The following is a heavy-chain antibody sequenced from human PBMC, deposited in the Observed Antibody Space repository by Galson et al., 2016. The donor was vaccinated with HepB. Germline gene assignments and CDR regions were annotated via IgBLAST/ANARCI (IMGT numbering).Heavy chain of an antibody. J-gene: IGHJ5*02. CDR3: ARRDALELEGGGWFDP. D-gene: IGHD1-1*01. Sequence: SVKVSCKASGGTFSNYAITWVRQAPGQGLEWMGGIVPTFGKTDYAQKFQGRLTIAADESTSTAYMQLSSLRSEDTAVYYCARRDALELEGGGWFDPWGQGTRVTGSS. CDR1: GGTFSNYA. CDR2: IVPTFGKT. V-gene: IGHV1-69*13.